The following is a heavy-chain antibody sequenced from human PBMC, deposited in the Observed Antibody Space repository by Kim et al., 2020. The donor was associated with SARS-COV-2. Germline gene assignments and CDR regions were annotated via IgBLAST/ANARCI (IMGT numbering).Heavy chain of an antibody. CDR2: IYYSGST. CDR1: GGSISSSSYY. CDR3: ARFGFVVVKPYYFDY. V-gene: IGHV4-39*01. D-gene: IGHD2-21*01. J-gene: IGHJ4*02. Sequence: SETLSLTCTVSGGSISSSSYYWGWIRQPPGKGLEWIGSIYYSGSTYYNPSLKSRVTISVDTSKNQFSLKLSSVTAADTAVYYCARFGFVVVKPYYFDYWGQGTLVTVSS.